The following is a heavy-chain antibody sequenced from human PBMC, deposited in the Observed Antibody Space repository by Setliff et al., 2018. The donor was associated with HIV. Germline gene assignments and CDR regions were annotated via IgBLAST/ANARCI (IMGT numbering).Heavy chain of an antibody. J-gene: IGHJ6*03. CDR1: GGSFSSYH. CDR3: ARGAWGIATTGSAYYMDV. V-gene: IGHV4-4*07. D-gene: IGHD6-13*01. CDR2: IYASGST. Sequence: PSETLSLTCTVSGGSFSSYHWSWIRHRAGKGLEWIGHIYASGSTKYNPSLESRITISLDTSKEQFSLKKTSVTAADTAVYFCARGAWGIATTGSAYYMDVWGKGTTVTVSS.